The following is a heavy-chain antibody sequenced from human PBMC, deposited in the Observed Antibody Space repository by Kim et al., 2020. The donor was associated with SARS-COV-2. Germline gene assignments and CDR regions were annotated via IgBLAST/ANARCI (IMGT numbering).Heavy chain of an antibody. V-gene: IGHV3-23*01. CDR3: SKRKGSSGWYADY. Sequence: CADSVKGRFTISRDHSNNTLYLQMNSLRAEDKAVYYWSKRKGSSGWYADYWGQGTLVTVSS. J-gene: IGHJ4*02. D-gene: IGHD6-19*01.